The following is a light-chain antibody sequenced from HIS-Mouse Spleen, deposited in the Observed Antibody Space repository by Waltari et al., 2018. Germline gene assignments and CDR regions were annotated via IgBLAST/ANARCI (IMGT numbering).Light chain of an antibody. J-gene: IGLJ2*01. V-gene: IGLV3-25*03. CDR2: KDS. CDR1: ALPKQY. Sequence: SYELTQPPSVSVSPGQTARITCSGDALPKQYAYWYQQKPGQAPVLVISKDSERPAGSPERFSGASTGRTVTLTISGVQAEDEADYYCQSADSSGTYVVFGGGTKLTVL. CDR3: QSADSSGTYVV.